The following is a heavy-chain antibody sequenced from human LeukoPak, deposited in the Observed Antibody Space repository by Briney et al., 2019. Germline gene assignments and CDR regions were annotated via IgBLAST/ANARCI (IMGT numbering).Heavy chain of an antibody. CDR2: INTYIGNT. Sequence: ASVKVSCKASGYTFDSYGITWVRQAPGQGLEWMGWINTYIGNTNYAQKIQGRVTMTTDTSTSTVYMELRSLRSDDTAMYYCARDQYYDSKGWFDPWGQGTLVTVSS. CDR3: ARDQYYDSKGWFDP. D-gene: IGHD3-22*01. CDR1: GYTFDSYG. V-gene: IGHV1-18*01. J-gene: IGHJ5*02.